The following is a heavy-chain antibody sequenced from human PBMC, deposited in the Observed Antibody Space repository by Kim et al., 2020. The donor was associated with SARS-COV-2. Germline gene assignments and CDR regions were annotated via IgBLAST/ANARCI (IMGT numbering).Heavy chain of an antibody. CDR1: GGTFSSYT. J-gene: IGHJ4*02. V-gene: IGHV1-69*04. CDR2: IIPILGIA. Sequence: SVKVSCKASGGTFSSYTISWVRQAPGQGLEWMGRIIPILGIANYAQKFQGRVTITADKSTSTAYMELSSLRSEDTAVYYCARDEGSGSYRIDYWGQGTLVTVSS. CDR3: ARDEGSGSYRIDY. D-gene: IGHD3-10*01.